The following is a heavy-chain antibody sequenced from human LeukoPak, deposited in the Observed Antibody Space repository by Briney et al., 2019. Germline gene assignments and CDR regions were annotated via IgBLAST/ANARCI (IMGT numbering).Heavy chain of an antibody. J-gene: IGHJ4*02. V-gene: IGHV3-48*01. D-gene: IGHD3-9*01. CDR3: ARDHDWAFDY. CDR1: GFTFDTYS. CDR2: ITSSSDTI. Sequence: GGSLRLSCAASGFTFDTYSMSWVRQAPGKGLEWVSYITSSSDTIYYTDSVEGRFTISRDDANDSLYLQMNSLRAEDTAVYYCARDHDWAFDYWGQGTLVTVSS.